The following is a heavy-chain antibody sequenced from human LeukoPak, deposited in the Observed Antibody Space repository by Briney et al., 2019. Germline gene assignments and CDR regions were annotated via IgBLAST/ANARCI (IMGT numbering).Heavy chain of an antibody. CDR2: IIPIFGTA. CDR3: AREAEYSGSATGPFFDY. V-gene: IGHV1-69*05. Sequence: SVKVSCKASGGTFSSYAISWVRQAPRQGLEWMGGIIPIFGTANYAQKFQGRVTITTDESTSTAYMELSSLRSEDTAVYYCAREAEYSGSATGPFFDYWGQGTLVTVSS. J-gene: IGHJ4*02. CDR1: GGTFSSYA. D-gene: IGHD5-12*01.